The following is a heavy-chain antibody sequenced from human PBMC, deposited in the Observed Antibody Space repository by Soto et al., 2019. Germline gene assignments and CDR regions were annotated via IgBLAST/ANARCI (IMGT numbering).Heavy chain of an antibody. V-gene: IGHV4-4*02. CDR1: DGSISSYDW. CDR2: MYHSGGA. CDR3: ATGNVDSMLEY. J-gene: IGHJ4*01. D-gene: IGHD3-3*01. Sequence: SETLSLTCVVSDGSISSYDWWTWVRQPPGKGLEWIGKMYHSGGADYSPSLKSRVTISADSSKNHFSLRLTGVTAADTAVYYCATGNVDSMLEYCGHGTQVTVSS.